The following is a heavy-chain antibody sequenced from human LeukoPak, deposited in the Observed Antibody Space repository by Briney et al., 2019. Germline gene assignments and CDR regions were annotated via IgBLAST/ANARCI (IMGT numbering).Heavy chain of an antibody. CDR1: GGSFSGYY. CDR2: INHSGSA. CDR3: ARAYYYYYMDV. V-gene: IGHV4-34*01. Sequence: SETLSLTCAVYGGSFSGYYWTWIRQPPGKGLEWIGEINHSGSASYNPSLKSRVTISIDTSKNQFSLKLSSMTAADTAMYYCARAYYYYYMDVWGKGTTVTISS. J-gene: IGHJ6*03.